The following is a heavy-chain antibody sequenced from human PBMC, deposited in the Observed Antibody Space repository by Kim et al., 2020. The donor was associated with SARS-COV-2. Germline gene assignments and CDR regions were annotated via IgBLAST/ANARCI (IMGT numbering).Heavy chain of an antibody. V-gene: IGHV3-48*02. J-gene: IGHJ4*02. D-gene: IGHD6-13*01. CDR2: ISSSSTI. Sequence: GGSLRLSCAASGFTFSSYSMNWVRQAPGKGLEWVSYISSSSTIYYADSVKGRFTISRDNAKNSLYLQMNSLRDEDTAVYYFSRDRGGARIAAPFDYWGQG. CDR1: GFTFSSYS. CDR3: SRDRGGARIAAPFDY.